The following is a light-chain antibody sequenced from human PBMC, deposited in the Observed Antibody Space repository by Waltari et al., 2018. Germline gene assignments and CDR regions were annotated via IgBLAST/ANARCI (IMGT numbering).Light chain of an antibody. Sequence: QSALTQPASVSGSPGQSITISCTRGGRDVGDDYYVSWYQQHPGKAPKLMIYDVSNRPSGVCSRFSGSKSGDTGSLTISGLQAEDDADYYCSAYTSSSTLVFGGGTKVTVL. J-gene: IGLJ2*01. CDR1: GRDVGDDYY. V-gene: IGLV2-14*03. CDR3: SAYTSSSTLV. CDR2: DVS.